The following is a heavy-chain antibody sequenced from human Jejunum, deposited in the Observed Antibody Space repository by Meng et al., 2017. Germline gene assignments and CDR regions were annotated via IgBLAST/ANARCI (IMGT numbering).Heavy chain of an antibody. CDR1: GYTFTSYA. CDR2: INAGNGNT. D-gene: IGHD6-19*01. CDR3: AREGIAVAGPDY. V-gene: IGHV1-3*01. J-gene: IGHJ4*02. Sequence: QVQLVQSVAAGKKPGASVKVSCKASGYTFTSYAMHWVRQAPGQRLEWMGWINAGNGNTKYSQKFQGRVTITRDTSASTAYMELSSLRSEDTAVYYCAREGIAVAGPDYWGQGTLVTVSS.